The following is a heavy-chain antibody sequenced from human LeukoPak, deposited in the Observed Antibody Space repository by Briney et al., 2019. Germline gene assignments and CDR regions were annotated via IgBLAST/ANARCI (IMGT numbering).Heavy chain of an antibody. Sequence: LETLSLTCTVSGGSISSYYWSWIRQPPGKGLEWIGEINHSGSTNYNPSLKSRVTISVDTSKNQFSLKLSSVTAADTAVYYCARPQGGTTYAFDIWGQGTMVTVSS. D-gene: IGHD1-7*01. CDR2: INHSGST. J-gene: IGHJ3*02. V-gene: IGHV4-34*01. CDR3: ARPQGGTTYAFDI. CDR1: GGSISSYY.